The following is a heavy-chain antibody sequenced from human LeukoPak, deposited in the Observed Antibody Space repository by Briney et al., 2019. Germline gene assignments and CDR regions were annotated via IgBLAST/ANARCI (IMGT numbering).Heavy chain of an antibody. V-gene: IGHV4-39*01. CDR3: VSPRGFSYGYFDY. J-gene: IGHJ4*02. CDR2: IYYSKNT. CDR1: GGSISSSSAD. D-gene: IGHD5-18*01. Sequence: SETLSLTCTVSGGSISSSSADWGWIRQPPGKGLEWIGSIYYSKNTYYNPSLESRVTISADTSKNQFSLTLGSVSATDTAVYYCVSPRGFSYGYFDYWGQGTLVTVSS.